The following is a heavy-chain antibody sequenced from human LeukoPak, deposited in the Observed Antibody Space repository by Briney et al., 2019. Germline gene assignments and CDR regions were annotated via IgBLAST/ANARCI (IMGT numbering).Heavy chain of an antibody. V-gene: IGHV1-18*01. J-gene: IGHJ6*03. CDR2: ISAYNGNT. CDR3: ARGYIWGSYRYTGYYYMGV. D-gene: IGHD3-16*02. CDR1: GYTFTSYG. Sequence: ASVKVSCKASGYTFTSYGISWVRQAPGQGLEWMGWISAYNGNTNYAQKLQGRVTMTTDTSTSTAYMELRSLRSDDTAVYYCARGYIWGSYRYTGYYYMGVWGKGTTVTVSS.